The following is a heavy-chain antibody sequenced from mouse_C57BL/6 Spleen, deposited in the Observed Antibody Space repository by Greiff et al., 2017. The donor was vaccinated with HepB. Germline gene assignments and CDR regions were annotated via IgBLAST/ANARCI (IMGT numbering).Heavy chain of an antibody. CDR1: GYTFTDYY. CDR3: ARRISTVVYYYAMDY. V-gene: IGHV1-26*01. J-gene: IGHJ4*01. D-gene: IGHD1-1*01. Sequence: VQLQQSGPELVKPGASVKISCKASGYTFTDYYMNWVKQSHGKSLEWIGDINPNNGGTSYNQKFKGKATLTVDKSSSTAYMELRSLTSEDSAVYYCARRISTVVYYYAMDYWGQGTSVTVSS. CDR2: INPNNGGT.